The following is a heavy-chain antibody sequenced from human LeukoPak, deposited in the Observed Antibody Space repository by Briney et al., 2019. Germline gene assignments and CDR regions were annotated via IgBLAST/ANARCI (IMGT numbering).Heavy chain of an antibody. CDR2: IYTSEST. CDR1: GGSISSGSYY. Sequence: SETLSLTCTVSGGSISSGSYYCSWIRQPAGKGLEWIVRIYTSESTNYNPSVKSRVTMSVDTSKNQFYLTLSSVTAADPAVYYCASRISITMVRGALGAFDIWGQGTMVTVSS. CDR3: ASRISITMVRGALGAFDI. V-gene: IGHV4-61*02. J-gene: IGHJ3*02. D-gene: IGHD3-10*01.